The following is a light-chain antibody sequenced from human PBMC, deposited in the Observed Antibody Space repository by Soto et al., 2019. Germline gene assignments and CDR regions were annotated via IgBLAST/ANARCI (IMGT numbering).Light chain of an antibody. Sequence: AIRMTQSPSSLSASTGDRVTITCRASQGISSYLAWYQQKPGKAPKLLIYAASTLQSGVPSRFSGSGSGTDFTLTISCLHSEDSATYYCQHYHSYPPYTFGQGTKLEIK. J-gene: IGKJ2*01. CDR3: QHYHSYPPYT. V-gene: IGKV1-8*01. CDR1: QGISSY. CDR2: AAS.